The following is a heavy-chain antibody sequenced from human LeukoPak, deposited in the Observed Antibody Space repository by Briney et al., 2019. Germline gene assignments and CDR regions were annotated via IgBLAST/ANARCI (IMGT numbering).Heavy chain of an antibody. D-gene: IGHD4-17*01. CDR3: ARVRGMEVTTNRYFDL. V-gene: IGHV4-38-2*01. J-gene: IGHJ2*01. Sequence: SETLSLTCAVSGYSISSGYYWGWIRQPPGKGLEWIGSIYHTGSTYYNPSLKSPVTISVDTPKNQFSLKLSSVTAADTAVFYCARVRGMEVTTNRYFDLWGRGTLVTVSS. CDR2: IYHTGST. CDR1: GYSISSGYY.